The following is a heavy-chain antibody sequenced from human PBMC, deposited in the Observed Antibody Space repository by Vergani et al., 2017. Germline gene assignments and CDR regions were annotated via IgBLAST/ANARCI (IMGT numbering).Heavy chain of an antibody. J-gene: IGHJ3*02. CDR3: VRDQVTMLRGSDALDI. V-gene: IGHV3-49*03. D-gene: IGHD3-10*01. CDR1: GFTFGYYA. CDR2: IRSKAYGQAT. Sequence: EVQLVESVGDLVQPGRSLRLSCTASGFTFGYYAMDWFRQAPGQGLEWVGGIRSKAYGQATIYAASVKGRFTISRDDSKSIAYLQMNNLQTEDTAMYYCVRDQVTMLRGSDALDIWGQGTMVTVSS.